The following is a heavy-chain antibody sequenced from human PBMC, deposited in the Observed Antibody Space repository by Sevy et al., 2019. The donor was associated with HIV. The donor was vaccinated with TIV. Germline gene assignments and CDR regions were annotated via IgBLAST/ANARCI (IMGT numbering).Heavy chain of an antibody. D-gene: IGHD6-19*01. J-gene: IGHJ4*02. CDR1: GGSISISSYY. CDR2: FYYSEST. CDR3: ARAFRAVAGSDYFDY. Sequence: SETLSLTCTVSGGSISISSYYWGWIRQPSGKGLEWIGSFYYSESTYYNPSLKSRVTISVDTSKNQFSLKLSSVTAADTAVYYCARAFRAVAGSDYFDYWGQGTLVTVSS. V-gene: IGHV4-39*01.